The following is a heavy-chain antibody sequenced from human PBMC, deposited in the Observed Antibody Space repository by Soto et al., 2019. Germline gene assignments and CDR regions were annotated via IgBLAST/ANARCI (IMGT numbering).Heavy chain of an antibody. CDR2: IYHSGMT. CDR3: ATVRWELHDAFDI. J-gene: IGHJ3*02. V-gene: IGHV4-31*03. D-gene: IGHD4-17*01. Sequence: QVQLQESGPGLVKPSQTLSLPCTVSGGSISTGGYYWSWIPQHPGRGLEWIGYIYHSGMTFSNPSLQSRVAISIDTSENQFSLKLSSVTAADTAVYYCATVRWELHDAFDIWGHGTMVSVSS. CDR1: GGSISTGGYY.